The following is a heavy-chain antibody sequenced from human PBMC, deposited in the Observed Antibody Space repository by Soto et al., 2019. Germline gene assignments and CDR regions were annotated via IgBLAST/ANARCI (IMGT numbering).Heavy chain of an antibody. V-gene: IGHV3-33*01. CDR2: IWYDGSNK. D-gene: IGHD2-21*02. CDR1: GFTFSSYG. J-gene: IGHJ3*02. CDR3: ARAYCGGDCYGAFDI. Sequence: HPGGSLRLSCAASGFTFSSYGMHWVRQAPGKGLEWVAVIWYDGSNKYYADSVKGRFTISRDNSKNTLYLQMNSLRAEDTAVYYCARAYCGGDCYGAFDIWGQGTMVTVSS.